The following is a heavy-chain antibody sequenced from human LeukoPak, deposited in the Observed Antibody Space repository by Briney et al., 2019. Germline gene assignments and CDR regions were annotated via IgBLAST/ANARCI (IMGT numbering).Heavy chain of an antibody. CDR2: IYSGGST. J-gene: IGHJ4*02. V-gene: IGHV3-53*01. CDR1: GFTVSSNY. CDR3: AKLAYSSSWLMYYFDY. D-gene: IGHD6-13*01. Sequence: PGGSLRLSCAASGFTVSSNYMSWVRQAPGKGLEWVSVIYSGGSTYYADSVKGRFTISRDNSKNTLYLQMNSLRAEDTAVYYCAKLAYSSSWLMYYFDYWGQGTLVTVSS.